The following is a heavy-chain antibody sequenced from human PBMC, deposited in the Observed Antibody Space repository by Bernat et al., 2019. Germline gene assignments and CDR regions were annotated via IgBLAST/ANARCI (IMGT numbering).Heavy chain of an antibody. Sequence: EVQLVESGGGLVQPGGSLRLSCVASGFIFSSYWMSWVRQAPGKGLEWVANIKQDGSEKYYVDSVKGRFTISRDNAKNSLFLQMNNLRAEDTAVYYCVGPIVYSYGRFYPDYWGQGTLVTVSS. J-gene: IGHJ4*02. D-gene: IGHD5-18*01. V-gene: IGHV3-7*02. CDR1: GFIFSSYW. CDR3: VGPIVYSYGRFYPDY. CDR2: IKQDGSEK.